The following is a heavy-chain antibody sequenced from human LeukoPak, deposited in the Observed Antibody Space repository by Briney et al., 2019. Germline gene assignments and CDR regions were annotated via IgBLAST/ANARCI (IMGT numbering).Heavy chain of an antibody. D-gene: IGHD3-22*01. J-gene: IGHJ4*02. CDR1: GFTFDDYA. Sequence: GRSLRLSCAASGFTFDDYAMHWVRQAPGKGLEWVSGISWNSGSIGYADSVKGRFTISRDNAKNSLYLQMNSLRAEDTALYYCAKDERSSGYYSGVDYWGQGTLVTVSS. V-gene: IGHV3-9*01. CDR2: ISWNSGSI. CDR3: AKDERSSGYYSGVDY.